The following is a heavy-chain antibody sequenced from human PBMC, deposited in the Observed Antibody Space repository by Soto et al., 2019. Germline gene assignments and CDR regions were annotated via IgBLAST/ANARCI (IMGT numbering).Heavy chain of an antibody. CDR1: GYTFTGYY. CDR3: ARERYQVISDGMDV. Sequence: QVQLVQPGADVKTPGASVRVSCKASGYTFTGYYVNWVREAPGQGLEWMGWINPETGGTSYAQKFQGRVTLSRDTSINTAYLELSRLRFDDAAVYFCARERYQVISDGMDVWGQGTTVTVSS. V-gene: IGHV1-2*02. J-gene: IGHJ6*02. D-gene: IGHD2-2*01. CDR2: INPETGGT.